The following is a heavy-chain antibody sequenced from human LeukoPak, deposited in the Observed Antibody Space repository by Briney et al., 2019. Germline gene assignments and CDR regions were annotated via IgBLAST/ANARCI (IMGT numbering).Heavy chain of an antibody. Sequence: GGSLRLSWAASGFTFSTFWVTWVRQARGKGLELWATIREGAGDKWSVDSVEGRFTISRDNAKNSLYLQMNSLRADDTAVYYCARYFDNTAYSWRLFDYWGQGVLVTVSS. CDR3: ARYFDNTAYSWRLFDY. D-gene: IGHD2-21*02. V-gene: IGHV3-7*01. CDR2: IREGAGDK. CDR1: GFTFSTFW. J-gene: IGHJ4*02.